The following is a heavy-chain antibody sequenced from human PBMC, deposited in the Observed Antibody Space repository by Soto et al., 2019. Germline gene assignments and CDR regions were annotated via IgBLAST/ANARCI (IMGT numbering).Heavy chain of an antibody. D-gene: IGHD6-13*01. Sequence: GGSLRLSCAASGFTFSDYYMSWIRQAPGKGLEWVSYISSSGSTIYYADSVKGRFTISRDNAKNSLYLQMNSLRAEDTAVYYCARDMLKAAAGKGGFDPWGQGTLVTVSS. CDR3: ARDMLKAAAGKGGFDP. CDR1: GFTFSDYY. J-gene: IGHJ5*02. V-gene: IGHV3-11*01. CDR2: ISSSGSTI.